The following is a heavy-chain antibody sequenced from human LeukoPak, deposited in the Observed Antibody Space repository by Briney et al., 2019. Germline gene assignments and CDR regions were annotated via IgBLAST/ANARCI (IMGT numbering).Heavy chain of an antibody. CDR3: ARVASTVTFSGPHGMDV. J-gene: IGHJ6*02. CDR2: IYYSGST. CDR1: GGSISSGDYY. D-gene: IGHD4-11*01. Sequence: SETLSLTCTVSGGSISSGDYYWSWIRQPLGKGLEWIGYIYYSGSTYYNPSLKSRVTISVDTSKNQFSLKLSSVTAADTAVYYCARVASTVTFSGPHGMDVWGQGTTVTVSS. V-gene: IGHV4-30-4*01.